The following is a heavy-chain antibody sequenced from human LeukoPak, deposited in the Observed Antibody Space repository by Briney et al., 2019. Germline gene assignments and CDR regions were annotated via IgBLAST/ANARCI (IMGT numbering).Heavy chain of an antibody. J-gene: IGHJ4*02. D-gene: IGHD2/OR15-2a*01. CDR3: ARGPTRANSTDY. Sequence: GGSLRLSCAASGFTLSDYYMSWIRQAPGKGLEWVANIKQDGSEKYYVDSVKGRFTISRDNAKNSLYLQMNSLRAEDTAVYYCARGPTRANSTDYWGQGALVTVSS. CDR2: IKQDGSEK. V-gene: IGHV3-7*01. CDR1: GFTLSDYY.